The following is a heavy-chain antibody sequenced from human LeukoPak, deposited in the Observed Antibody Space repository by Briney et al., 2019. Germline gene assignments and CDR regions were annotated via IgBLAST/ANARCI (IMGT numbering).Heavy chain of an antibody. D-gene: IGHD3-3*01. CDR1: GYTFTSYY. CDR3: AREGTIFGVVMFFDY. CDR2: INPSGGST. V-gene: IGHV1-46*01. J-gene: IGHJ4*02. Sequence: ASVKVSCKASGYTFTSYYMHWARQAPGQGLEWMGIINPSGGSTSYAQKFQGRVTMTRDTSTSTVYMELSSLRSEDTAVYYCAREGTIFGVVMFFDYWGQGTLVTVSS.